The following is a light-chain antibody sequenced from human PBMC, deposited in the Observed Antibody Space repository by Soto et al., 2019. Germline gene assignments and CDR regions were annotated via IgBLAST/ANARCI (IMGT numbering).Light chain of an antibody. CDR3: LQSYITPYT. Sequence: DIQMAQSPSSLSASLGDRVTITCQASQGIRTDLNWYQQKPGKATNLLIYSASSLQSGIPSRFSGSESGTDFTLTISGLQPEDFATYYCLQSYITPYTFGQGTKLELK. J-gene: IGKJ2*01. V-gene: IGKV1-39*01. CDR2: SAS. CDR1: QGIRTD.